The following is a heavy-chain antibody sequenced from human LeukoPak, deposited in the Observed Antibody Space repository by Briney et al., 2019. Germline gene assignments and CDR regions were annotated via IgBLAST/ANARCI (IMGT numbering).Heavy chain of an antibody. D-gene: IGHD1-7*01. Sequence: ASVKVSCKASGYTFINYYIHWVRQAPGQGLEWMGCINPNSGVTDSAQNFQGRVTVTRDTSITTTYMELSSLASDDTALYFCARDTRTAWYFDVWGRGTLVTVSS. CDR2: INPNSGVT. CDR1: GYTFINYY. J-gene: IGHJ2*01. V-gene: IGHV1-2*02. CDR3: ARDTRTAWYFDV.